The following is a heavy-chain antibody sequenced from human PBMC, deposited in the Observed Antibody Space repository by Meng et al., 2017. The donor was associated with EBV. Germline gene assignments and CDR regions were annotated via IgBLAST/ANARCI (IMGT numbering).Heavy chain of an antibody. CDR1: GYTFRNYA. CDR3: ARGVEENGSHYPFDS. V-gene: IGHV7-4-1*02. D-gene: IGHD1-1*01. CDR2: INTYSGKA. J-gene: IGHJ4*02. Sequence: QVQLVKLWFEWKRPGASVKVSYKASGYTFRNYAINWMRQVPGQGLEWMGWINTYSGKATFAQGFTGRFVFSLDTPVTTAHLQISGLKTEDSAVYYCARGVEENGSHYPFDSWGQGTLVTVSS.